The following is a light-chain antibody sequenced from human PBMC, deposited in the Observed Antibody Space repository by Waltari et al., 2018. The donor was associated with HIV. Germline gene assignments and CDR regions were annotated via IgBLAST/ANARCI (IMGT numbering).Light chain of an antibody. CDR3: GTWDSSLTAGV. Sequence: QSVLTQPPSVSAAPGQKVTISCSGSSSNIGNNYVSWYQQLPGTAPKPPIFDNHKRPSGIPDRFSGSKSGTSATLGITGLQAGDEADYYCGTWDSSLTAGVFGGGTNLTVL. V-gene: IGLV1-51*01. CDR2: DNH. J-gene: IGLJ2*01. CDR1: SSNIGNNY.